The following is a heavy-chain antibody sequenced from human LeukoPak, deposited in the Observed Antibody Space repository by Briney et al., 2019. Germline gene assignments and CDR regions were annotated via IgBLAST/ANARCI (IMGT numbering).Heavy chain of an antibody. CDR3: ARVRGVMRWFDP. Sequence: ASVKVSCKASGYTFTGYYMHWVRQAPGQGLEWMEWINPNSGGTNYAQKFQGRVTMTRDTSISTAYMELSRLRSDDTAVYYCARVRGVMRWFDPWGQGTLVTVSS. CDR1: GYTFTGYY. J-gene: IGHJ5*02. V-gene: IGHV1-2*02. CDR2: INPNSGGT. D-gene: IGHD3-10*01.